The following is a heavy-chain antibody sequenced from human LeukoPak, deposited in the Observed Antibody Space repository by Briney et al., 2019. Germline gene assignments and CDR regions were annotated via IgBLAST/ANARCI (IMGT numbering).Heavy chain of an antibody. CDR3: ARYYCSGGSCYHPGFDY. D-gene: IGHD2-15*01. V-gene: IGHV4-59*08. Sequence: PSQTLSLICTVSGGSISTYYWSWIRQPPGKGLEWIGYIYYSGSTNYNPSLKSRVTISVDSSKNQFSLKLSSVTAADTAVYYCARYYCSGGSCYHPGFDYWGQGTLVTVSS. CDR2: IYYSGST. J-gene: IGHJ4*02. CDR1: GGSISTYY.